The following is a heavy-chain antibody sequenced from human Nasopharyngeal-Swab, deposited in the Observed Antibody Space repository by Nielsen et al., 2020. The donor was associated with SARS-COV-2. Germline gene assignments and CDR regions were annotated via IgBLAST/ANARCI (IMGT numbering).Heavy chain of an antibody. Sequence: GGSLRLSCAASGFTFSNYAMSWVRQAPGKGLEWVSAISASGGSTFFADSVKGRFTINRDNSKHTLFLQVNSLRGEDTAIYYCARPNGRHFDWSLGYWGQGTLVSVSS. V-gene: IGHV3-23*01. J-gene: IGHJ1*01. D-gene: IGHD3-9*01. CDR2: ISASGGST. CDR1: GFTFSNYA. CDR3: ARPNGRHFDWSLGY.